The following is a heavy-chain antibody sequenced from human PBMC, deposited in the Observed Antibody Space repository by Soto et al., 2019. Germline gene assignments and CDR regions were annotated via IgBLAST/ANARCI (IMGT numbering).Heavy chain of an antibody. D-gene: IGHD3-3*01. V-gene: IGHV3-33*01. CDR2: IWYDGSNK. Sequence: QVQLVGSGGGVVQPGRSLRLSCAASGFTFSSYGMHWVRQAPGKGLEWVAVIWYDGSNKYYADSVKGRFTISRDNSKNTLYLQMNSLRAEDTAVYYCARGYDFWSGYEAYYMDVWGTGTTVTVSS. J-gene: IGHJ6*03. CDR1: GFTFSSYG. CDR3: ARGYDFWSGYEAYYMDV.